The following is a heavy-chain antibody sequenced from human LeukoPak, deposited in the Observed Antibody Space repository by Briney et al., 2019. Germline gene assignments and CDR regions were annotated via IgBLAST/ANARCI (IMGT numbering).Heavy chain of an antibody. J-gene: IGHJ4*02. CDR1: AGSISGHS. D-gene: IGHD3-9*01. Sequence: SETLSLTCTVSAGSISGHSWNWIRQPPGKGLEWIGYIYYSGSTNYNPSLKSRVTISVDTSKNQFSLKLSSVTAADTAVYYCARTYFDWLSFDYWGQGTLVTVSS. CDR2: IYYSGST. CDR3: ARTYFDWLSFDY. V-gene: IGHV4-59*11.